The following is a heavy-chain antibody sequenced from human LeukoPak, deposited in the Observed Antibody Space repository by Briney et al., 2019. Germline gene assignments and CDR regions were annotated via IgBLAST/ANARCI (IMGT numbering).Heavy chain of an antibody. J-gene: IGHJ4*02. CDR3: ARESDSSGWYDY. D-gene: IGHD6-19*01. V-gene: IGHV3-43*02. CDR2: ISGDGGST. CDR1: GLNFDVYA. Sequence: GGSLRLSCAAPGLNFDVYAIHWVRQAPGRGLEWVSLISGDGGSTFYADSVRGRFTISRDNSKNSLYLQMSSLRSEDTAFYFCARESDSSGWYDYWGQGTLVTVSS.